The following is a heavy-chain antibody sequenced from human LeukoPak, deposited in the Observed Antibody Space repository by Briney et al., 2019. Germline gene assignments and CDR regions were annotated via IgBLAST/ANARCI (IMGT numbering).Heavy chain of an antibody. CDR1: GGTFSSYA. Sequence: SVKVSCKASGGTFSSYAISWVRQAPGQGLEWMGGIIPIFGTANYAQKFQGRVTITADESTSTAYMELSSLRSEDTAVYYCARSRVYCGGDCYRTFDYWGQGTLVTVS. D-gene: IGHD2-21*01. CDR3: ARSRVYCGGDCYRTFDY. J-gene: IGHJ4*02. CDR2: IIPIFGTA. V-gene: IGHV1-69*13.